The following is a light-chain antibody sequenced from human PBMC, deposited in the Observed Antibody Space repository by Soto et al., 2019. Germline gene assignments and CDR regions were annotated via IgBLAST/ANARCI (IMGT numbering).Light chain of an antibody. CDR1: QSVSSK. Sequence: EIVMTQSPATESVSPGERATLSCRASQSVSSKLAWYQQKPGQPPRLLVFDASARATGVPDRFSGRGSGTEFILTISRLQSEDLAVYYCQQYKDWPPYTFGQGTKLDIK. CDR2: DAS. CDR3: QQYKDWPPYT. V-gene: IGKV3-15*01. J-gene: IGKJ2*01.